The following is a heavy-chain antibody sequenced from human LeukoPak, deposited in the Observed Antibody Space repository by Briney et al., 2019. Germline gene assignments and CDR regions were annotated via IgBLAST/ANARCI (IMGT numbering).Heavy chain of an antibody. CDR3: ARDAAAAGLFDY. D-gene: IGHD6-13*01. Sequence: ASVKVSCKASGYTFTSYGISWVRQAPGQGLEWTGWISAYNGNTNYAQKLQGRVTMTTDTSTSTAYMELRSLRSDDTAVYYCARDAAAAGLFDYWGQGTLVTVSS. CDR1: GYTFTSYG. J-gene: IGHJ4*02. V-gene: IGHV1-18*01. CDR2: ISAYNGNT.